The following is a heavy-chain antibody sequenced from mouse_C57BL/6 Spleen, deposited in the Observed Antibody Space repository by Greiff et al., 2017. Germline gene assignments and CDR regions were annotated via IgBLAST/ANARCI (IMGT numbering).Heavy chain of an antibody. J-gene: IGHJ2*01. D-gene: IGHD3-3*01. CDR2: IYPGDGDT. V-gene: IGHV1-82*01. CDR1: GYAFSSSW. CDR3: ARGGPSYFDD. Sequence: QVQLQQSGPELVKPGASVKISCKASGYAFSSSWMNWVKQRPGKGLEWIGRIYPGDGDTNYNGKFKGKATLTADKSSSTAYMQLSSLTSEDSAVYFCARGGPSYFDDWGQGTTLTVSS.